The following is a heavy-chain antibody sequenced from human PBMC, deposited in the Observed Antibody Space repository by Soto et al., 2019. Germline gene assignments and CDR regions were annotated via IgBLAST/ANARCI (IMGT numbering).Heavy chain of an antibody. D-gene: IGHD2-15*01. CDR2: ISWNSGRI. Sequence: EVHLVESGGDWVQPGRSLRLACVVSGFTFDDYAMHWVRQAPGKGLEWVSGISWNSGRIDYADSVKGRFIISRDNGKNSMYLQMNSLRPEDTSLYYCAKDLGCSGDRCPPADVWGRGTMVTVSS. CDR3: AKDLGCSGDRCPPADV. J-gene: IGHJ3*01. V-gene: IGHV3-9*01. CDR1: GFTFDDYA.